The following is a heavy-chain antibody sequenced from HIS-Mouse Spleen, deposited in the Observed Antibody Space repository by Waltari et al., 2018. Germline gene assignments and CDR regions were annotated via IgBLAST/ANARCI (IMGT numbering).Heavy chain of an antibody. Sequence: QLQLQESGPGLVKPSETLSLTCTGAGGPIRRSSYSWGWIRQPPGKGLEWIGSIYYSGSTYYNPSLKSRVTISVDTSKNQFSLKLSSVTAADTAVYYCAREIPYSSSWYDWYFDLWGRGTLVTVSS. D-gene: IGHD6-13*01. CDR1: GGPIRRSSYS. CDR2: IYYSGST. V-gene: IGHV4-39*07. J-gene: IGHJ2*01. CDR3: AREIPYSSSWYDWYFDL.